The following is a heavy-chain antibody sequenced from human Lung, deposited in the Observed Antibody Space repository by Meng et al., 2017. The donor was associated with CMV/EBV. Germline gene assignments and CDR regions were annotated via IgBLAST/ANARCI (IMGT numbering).Heavy chain of an antibody. V-gene: IGHV5-51*01. CDR2: IYPGDADT. J-gene: IGHJ5*02. Sequence: GGSXRLXXKGSGYTFTSYWIGWVRQMPGKGLEWMGIIYPGDADTRNSPSFQGQVTISAEKSISTAYLQWSSLKATDTAMYYCARRGYSSTDPSNWFDPWGQGXLVTFSS. CDR3: ARRGYSSTDPSNWFDP. CDR1: GYTFTSYW. D-gene: IGHD6-13*01.